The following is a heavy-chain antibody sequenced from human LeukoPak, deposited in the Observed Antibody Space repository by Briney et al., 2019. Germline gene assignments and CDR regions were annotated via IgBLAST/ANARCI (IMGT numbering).Heavy chain of an antibody. D-gene: IGHD6-13*01. V-gene: IGHV4-34*01. J-gene: IGHJ5*02. Sequence: SETLSLTCAVYGGSFSGYYRSWIRQPPGKGLEWIGEINHSGSTNYNPSLKSRVTISVDTSKNQFSLKLSSVTAADTAVYYCARGRIAAAGIAGWFDPWGQGTLVTVSS. CDR2: INHSGST. CDR1: GGSFSGYY. CDR3: ARGRIAAAGIAGWFDP.